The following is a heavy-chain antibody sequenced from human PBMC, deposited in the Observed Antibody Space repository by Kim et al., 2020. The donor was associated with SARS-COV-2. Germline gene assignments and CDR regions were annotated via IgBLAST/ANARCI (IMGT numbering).Heavy chain of an antibody. CDR1: GGSISSSSYY. V-gene: IGHV4-39*01. CDR3: ATILLWFGELSPYYFD. D-gene: IGHD3-10*01. CDR2: IYYSGST. Sequence: SETLSLTCTVSGGSISSSSYYWGWIRQPPGKGLEWIGSIYYSGSTYYNPSLKSRVTISVDTSKNQFSLKLSSVTAADTAVYYCATILLWFGELSPYYFD. J-gene: IGHJ4*01.